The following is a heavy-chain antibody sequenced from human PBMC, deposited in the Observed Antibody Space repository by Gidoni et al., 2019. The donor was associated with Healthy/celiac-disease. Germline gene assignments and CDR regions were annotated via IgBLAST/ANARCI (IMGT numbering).Heavy chain of an antibody. Sequence: QVQLVQSGAEAKKPGASVKVSCKASGYTLTSYNMHGVRQAPGQGLEWMGIIIPSGGSTSYAQKFQGRVTMTRDTSTSTVYMELSSLRSEDTAVYYCAGEAGNNWFDPWGQGTLVTVSS. CDR2: IIPSGGST. J-gene: IGHJ5*02. CDR1: GYTLTSYN. V-gene: IGHV1-46*01. CDR3: AGEAGNNWFDP.